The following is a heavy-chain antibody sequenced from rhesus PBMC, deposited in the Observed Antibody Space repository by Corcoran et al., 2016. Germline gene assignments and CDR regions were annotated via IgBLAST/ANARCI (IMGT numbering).Heavy chain of an antibody. V-gene: IGHV4-143*01. CDR3: ARQGYTDHLGGLDS. J-gene: IGHJ6*01. Sequence: QVQLQESGPGLVKPSETLSLTCTVSGGSITGYHNWNWIRQAPGKGLEWIGAVYGNRASTNYNPSIKSRVTISKDTSKNQFSLRLTSVTAADTAVYYCARQGYTDHLGGLDSWGQGVVVTVSS. D-gene: IGHD1-38*01. CDR2: VYGNRAST. CDR1: GGSITGYHN.